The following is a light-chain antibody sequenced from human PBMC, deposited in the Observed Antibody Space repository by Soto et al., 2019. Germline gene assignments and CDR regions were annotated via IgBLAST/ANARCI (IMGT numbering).Light chain of an antibody. V-gene: IGKV3-15*01. J-gene: IGKJ1*01. CDR1: QSVSSN. CDR3: HQYHLWPWT. CDR2: GAS. Sequence: EIVMTQSPATLSVSPGERATLSCRASQSVSSNLAWYQQKPGQAPRLLIYGASTRATGIPARFSGSGSGTEFTLTISSLQSEDFAVYYCHQYHLWPWTFGQGTRWIS.